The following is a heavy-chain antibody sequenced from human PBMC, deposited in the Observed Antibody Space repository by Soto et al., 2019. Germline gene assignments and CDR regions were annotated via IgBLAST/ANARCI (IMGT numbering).Heavy chain of an antibody. CDR2: IYHSGST. CDR3: ARVGGALNLRRRLSWLDS. J-gene: IGHJ5*01. V-gene: IGHV4-30-2*01. D-gene: IGHD3-16*01. Sequence: SETLSLTCAVSGGSISSDDYSWSWIRQPPGRGLKWIGYIYHSGSTYYNPSLRSRVTISIDKSKNQFSLRLSSVTAADTAVYYCARVGGALNLRRRLSWLDSWGQGTLVTVSS. CDR1: GGSISSDDYS.